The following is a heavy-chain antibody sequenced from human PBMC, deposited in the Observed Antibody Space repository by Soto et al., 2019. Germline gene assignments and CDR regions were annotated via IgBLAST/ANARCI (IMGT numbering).Heavy chain of an antibody. V-gene: IGHV1-69*01. Sequence: QVQLVQSGAEVKKPGSSVTVSCKASGGTFSSYAISWVRQAPGQGLEWMGGTIPIFGTANYAQKFQGRVTITAVETTSTGYMELSSLRCEDTAVSYCAREPAPSYDSSDYYYINVAFDIWGQGTMVTVSS. D-gene: IGHD3-22*01. CDR1: GGTFSSYA. CDR3: AREPAPSYDSSDYYYINVAFDI. J-gene: IGHJ3*02. CDR2: TIPIFGTA.